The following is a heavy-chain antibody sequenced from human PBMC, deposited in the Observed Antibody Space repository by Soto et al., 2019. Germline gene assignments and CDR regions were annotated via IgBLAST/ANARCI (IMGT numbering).Heavy chain of an antibody. Sequence: PSETLSLTCAVYGGSFSGYYWSWSRQPPGKGLEWIGEINHSGSTNYNPSLKSRVTISVDTSKNQFSLKLSSVTAADTAVYYCARTGIAAAGTFDYWGQGTLVTVSS. J-gene: IGHJ4*02. CDR2: INHSGST. CDR1: GGSFSGYY. V-gene: IGHV4-34*01. CDR3: ARTGIAAAGTFDY. D-gene: IGHD6-13*01.